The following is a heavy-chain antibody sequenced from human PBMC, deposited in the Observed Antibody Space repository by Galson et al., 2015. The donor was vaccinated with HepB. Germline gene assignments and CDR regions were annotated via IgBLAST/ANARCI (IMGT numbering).Heavy chain of an antibody. CDR3: AKDRPVYYYDRLPRIDY. D-gene: IGHD3-22*01. J-gene: IGHJ4*02. Sequence: SLRLSCAASGFTFSSYGMHWVRQAPGKGLEWVAVISYDGSNKYYADSVKGRFTISRDNSKNTLYLQMNSLRAEDTAVYYCAKDRPVYYYDRLPRIDYWGQGTLVTVSS. CDR1: GFTFSSYG. CDR2: ISYDGSNK. V-gene: IGHV3-30*18.